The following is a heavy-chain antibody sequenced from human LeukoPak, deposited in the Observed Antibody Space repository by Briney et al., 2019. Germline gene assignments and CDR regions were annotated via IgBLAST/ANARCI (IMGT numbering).Heavy chain of an antibody. CDR1: GSSFTSYW. CDR3: AILSVAGLFDY. J-gene: IGHJ4*02. V-gene: IGHV5-51*01. D-gene: IGHD3-10*01. CDR2: IYPGDSDT. Sequence: GGALKISCKGSGSSFTSYWIGGVRQVPGKGLEWMGIIYPGDSDTRYSPSFQGQVTISADKSISTAYLQWSSLKASDTAMYYCAILSVAGLFDYWGQGTLVTVSS.